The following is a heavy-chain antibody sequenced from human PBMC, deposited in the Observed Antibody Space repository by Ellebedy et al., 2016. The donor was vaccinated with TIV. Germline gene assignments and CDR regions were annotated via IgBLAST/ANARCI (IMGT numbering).Heavy chain of an antibody. J-gene: IGHJ4*02. CDR1: GGTFSSYA. D-gene: IGHD1-7*01. CDR2: IIPIFGTA. Sequence: SVKVSXXASGGTFSSYAISWVRQAPGQGLEWMGGIIPIFGTANYAQKFQGRVTITADESTSTAYMELSSLRSEDTAVYYCSCGTTRQGYAYWGQGTLVTVSS. CDR3: SCGTTRQGYAY. V-gene: IGHV1-69*13.